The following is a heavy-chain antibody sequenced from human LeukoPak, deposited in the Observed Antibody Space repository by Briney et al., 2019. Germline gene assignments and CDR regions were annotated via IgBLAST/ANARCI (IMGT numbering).Heavy chain of an antibody. CDR1: GYTFTGYY. Sequence: ASVKVSCKASGYTFTGYYMHWVRQAPGQGLEWMGWINPNSGGTEYAQKFQGRVFMTRDTSTSTVYMELSSLKSEDTAVYYCARVRDGYNDAYDIWGQGTMVTVSS. CDR2: INPNSGGT. D-gene: IGHD5-24*01. J-gene: IGHJ3*02. CDR3: ARVRDGYNDAYDI. V-gene: IGHV1-2*02.